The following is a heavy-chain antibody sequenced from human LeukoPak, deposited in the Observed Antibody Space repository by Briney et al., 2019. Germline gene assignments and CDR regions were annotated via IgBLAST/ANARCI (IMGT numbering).Heavy chain of an antibody. CDR1: GYTFTAYY. V-gene: IGHV1-2*02. CDR2: INPNSGGT. Sequence: GASVKVSCKASGYTFTAYYMHWVRQAPGQGLEWMGWINPNSGGTNYAQKFQGRVTMTRDTSINTAYMELSRLRSDDTAVYYCVREGSSSSSDYYYYMDVWGKGTTVTVSS. J-gene: IGHJ6*03. D-gene: IGHD6-6*01. CDR3: VREGSSSSSDYYYYMDV.